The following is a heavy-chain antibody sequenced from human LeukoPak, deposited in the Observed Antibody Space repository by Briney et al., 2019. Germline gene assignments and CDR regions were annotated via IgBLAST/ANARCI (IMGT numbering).Heavy chain of an antibody. CDR1: GFTFSSYW. V-gene: IGHV3-7*01. J-gene: IGHJ4*02. D-gene: IGHD6-6*01. Sequence: GGSLRLSCAASGFTFSSYWMTWVRQAPGKGPEWVANIKEDGSQKYYVDSVRGRFTISRDNAKNSLFLQMNNLRAEDTAVYYCARRGGSSSRRSPVDYWGQETLVTVSS. CDR3: ARRGGSSSRRSPVDY. CDR2: IKEDGSQK.